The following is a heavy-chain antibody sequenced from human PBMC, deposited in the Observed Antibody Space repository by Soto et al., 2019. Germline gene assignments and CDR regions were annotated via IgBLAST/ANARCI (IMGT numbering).Heavy chain of an antibody. J-gene: IGHJ3*02. V-gene: IGHV3-23*01. D-gene: IGHD2-15*01. CDR1: GFTFSSYA. CDR2: ISGSGGST. Sequence: QPWGSLRLSCAASGFTFSSYAMSWVRQAPRKGLEWVSAISGSGGSTYYADSVKGRFTISRDNSKNTLYLQMNSLRAEDTAVYYCATLWLRDIVVVVDFTAFAIWGQGTMVTVSS. CDR3: ATLWLRDIVVVVDFTAFAI.